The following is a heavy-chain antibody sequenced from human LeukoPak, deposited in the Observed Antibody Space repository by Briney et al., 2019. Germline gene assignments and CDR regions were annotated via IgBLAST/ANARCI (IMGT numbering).Heavy chain of an antibody. V-gene: IGHV1-2*02. J-gene: IGHJ4*02. D-gene: IGHD6-19*01. CDR2: INPKSGGT. Sequence: ASVTVSCKASGYTFSAYCMHWVRQAPGQGLEWMGWINPKSGGTNYAQQFQDRVTMTRDTSISSTYMELSRLKSDDTAVYYCVRDLGISGWYAPPLGYFDSWGQGTLVTVSS. CDR3: VRDLGISGWYAPPLGYFDS. CDR1: GYTFSAYC.